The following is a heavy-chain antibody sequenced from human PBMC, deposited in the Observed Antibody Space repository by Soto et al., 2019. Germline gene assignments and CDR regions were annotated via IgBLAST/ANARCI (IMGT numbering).Heavy chain of an antibody. CDR3: ARDYYGSGSQYNPLDY. CDR1: GFTFITYG. J-gene: IGHJ4*02. CDR2: IWYDGSKK. Sequence: QVQLVESGGGVVQPGRSLRLSCAASGFTFITYGMHWVRQAPGKGLEWVAVIWYDGSKKYYADSVKGRFTISRDNSKNTLYLQMNSLRVEDTALYYCARDYYGSGSQYNPLDYWGQGTLVTVSS. V-gene: IGHV3-33*01. D-gene: IGHD3-10*01.